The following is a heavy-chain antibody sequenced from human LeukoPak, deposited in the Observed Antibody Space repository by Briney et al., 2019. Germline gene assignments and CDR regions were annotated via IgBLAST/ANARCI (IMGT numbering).Heavy chain of an antibody. CDR2: ISSSSIYI. CDR3: ARDLNPAYYDFWSSGSPYGMDV. Sequence: GGSLRLSCVATGFTFCSYSMNWVRQASGKGLDWVSSISSSSIYIYYADSVKGRFTIPRDRSKNSLYLQLNRLRAEDTAVYYCARDLNPAYYDFWSSGSPYGMDVWGQGTTVTVSS. V-gene: IGHV3-21*01. CDR1: GFTFCSYS. J-gene: IGHJ6*02. D-gene: IGHD3-3*01.